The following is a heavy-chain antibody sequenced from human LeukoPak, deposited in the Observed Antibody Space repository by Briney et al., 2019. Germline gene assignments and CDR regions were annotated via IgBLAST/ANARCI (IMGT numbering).Heavy chain of an antibody. CDR1: GGSISGGSYC. V-gene: IGHV4-61*09. D-gene: IGHD6-13*01. J-gene: IGHJ6*03. CDR3: ARINSGKKGYYYYYMDV. Sequence: PSETLSLTCTVSGGSISGGSYCWSWIRQPAGKGLEWIGHIYSSGSTNYNPSLKSRVTISVDRSKNQFSLKLSSVTAADTAVYYCARINSGKKGYYYYYMDVWGKGTTVTVSS. CDR2: IYSSGST.